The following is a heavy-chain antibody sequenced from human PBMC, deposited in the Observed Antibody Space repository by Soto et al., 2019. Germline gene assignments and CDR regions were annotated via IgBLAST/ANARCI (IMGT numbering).Heavy chain of an antibody. CDR1: GFTLSNHW. Sequence: PGGSPRLSCAASGFTLSNHWINWIRQTPGRGLEWLAVIKQDGSEKYYVDSVKGRFTVSRDNAMNSAYLQMNSLRVDDTAVYYCARDWYMDYWGQGTLVTVSS. CDR2: IKQDGSEK. CDR3: ARDWYMDY. V-gene: IGHV3-7*04. D-gene: IGHD1-20*01. J-gene: IGHJ4*02.